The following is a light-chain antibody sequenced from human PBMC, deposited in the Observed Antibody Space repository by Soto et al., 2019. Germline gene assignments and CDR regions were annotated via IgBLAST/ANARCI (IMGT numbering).Light chain of an antibody. V-gene: IGKV1-39*01. CDR3: QQSYSTISWT. CDR1: QSISRW. Sequence: DIQMTQSPSTLSASVGDRVTISCRASQSISRWLAWYQQKPGKAPKLLIYTASSLQSGVPSRFSGSGSGTDFTLTISSLQPEDFATYYCQQSYSTISWTFGQGTKVDIK. J-gene: IGKJ1*01. CDR2: TAS.